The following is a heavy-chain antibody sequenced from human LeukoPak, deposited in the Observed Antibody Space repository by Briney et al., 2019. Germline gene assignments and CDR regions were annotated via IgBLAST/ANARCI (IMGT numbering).Heavy chain of an antibody. V-gene: IGHV4-34*01. D-gene: IGHD1-26*01. Sequence: PSETLSLTCAVYGGSFSGYYWSWIRQPPGKGLEWIGEINHSGSTNYNPSLKSRVTISVDTSKNQFSLKLSSVTAADTAVYYCASLKIVGAIRTLDYWGQGTLVTVSS. CDR1: GGSFSGYY. CDR3: ASLKIVGAIRTLDY. CDR2: INHSGST. J-gene: IGHJ4*02.